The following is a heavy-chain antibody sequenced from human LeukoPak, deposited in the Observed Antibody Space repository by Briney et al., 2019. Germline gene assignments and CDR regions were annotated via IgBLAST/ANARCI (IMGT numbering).Heavy chain of an antibody. CDR2: IKQDGNEK. D-gene: IGHD6-13*01. CDR3: ARSAGSSSWYEGYYFDY. J-gene: IGHJ4*02. V-gene: IGHV3-7*01. CDR1: GFTFSRYW. Sequence: GGSLRLSCAASGFTFSRYWMSWVRQAPGKGLEWVANIKQDGNEKYYVDSVKGRLTISRDNAKNSLYLQMNSLRAEDTAVYYCARSAGSSSWYEGYYFDYWGQGTLVTVSS.